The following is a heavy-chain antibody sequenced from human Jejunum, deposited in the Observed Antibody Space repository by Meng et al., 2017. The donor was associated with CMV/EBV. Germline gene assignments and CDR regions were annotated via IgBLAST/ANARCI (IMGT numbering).Heavy chain of an antibody. Sequence: SWIGWVRQMPGKGLEWMGLIYPGDWDTKYNPSFQGQVSISVDKSINTAYLQWSSLKASDTAIYYCARQHYDFWTGSYTGNSYFDYWGQGTLVTVSS. CDR1: SW. D-gene: IGHD3/OR15-3a*01. CDR3: ARQHYDFWTGSYTGNSYFDY. J-gene: IGHJ4*02. V-gene: IGHV5-51*01. CDR2: IYPGDWDT.